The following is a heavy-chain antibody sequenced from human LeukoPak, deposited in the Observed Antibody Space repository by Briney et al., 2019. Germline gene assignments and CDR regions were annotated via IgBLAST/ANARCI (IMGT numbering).Heavy chain of an antibody. CDR2: IYYSGST. CDR1: GGSISSYY. V-gene: IGHV4-59*01. Sequence: PSETLSLTCTVSGGSISSYYWSWIRQPPGKGLEWIGYIYYSGSTNYNPSLKSRVTISVDTSKNQFSLKLSSVTAADTAVYYCARLRGWFGPWGQGTLVSVSS. CDR3: ARLRGWFGP. J-gene: IGHJ5*02. D-gene: IGHD5-12*01.